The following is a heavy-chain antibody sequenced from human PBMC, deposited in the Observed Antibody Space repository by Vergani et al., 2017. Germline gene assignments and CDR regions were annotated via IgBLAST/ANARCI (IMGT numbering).Heavy chain of an antibody. V-gene: IGHV1-69*06. CDR3: AVIVVVPAADRAYGMDV. CDR2: IIPIFGTA. Sequence: QVQLVQSGAEVKKPGSSVKVSCKASGGTFSSYAISWVRQAPGQGLEWMGGIIPIFGTANYAQKFQGRVTITADKSTSTAYMELSSLRSEDTAVYYCAVIVVVPAADRAYGMDVWGQGTTVTVSS. CDR1: GGTFSSYA. J-gene: IGHJ6*02. D-gene: IGHD2-2*01.